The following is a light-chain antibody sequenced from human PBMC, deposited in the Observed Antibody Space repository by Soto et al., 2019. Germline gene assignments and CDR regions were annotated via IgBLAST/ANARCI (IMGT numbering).Light chain of an antibody. CDR3: QQYYSYPIT. J-gene: IGKJ5*01. CDR1: QSISSY. V-gene: IGKV1-39*01. CDR2: AAS. Sequence: DIQMTPSPSSLSASVGDRVTITCRASQSISSYLNWYQQKPGKAPKLLIYAASSLQSGVPSRFSGSGSGTDFTLTISCLQSEDFATYYCQQYYSYPITFGQGTRLDIK.